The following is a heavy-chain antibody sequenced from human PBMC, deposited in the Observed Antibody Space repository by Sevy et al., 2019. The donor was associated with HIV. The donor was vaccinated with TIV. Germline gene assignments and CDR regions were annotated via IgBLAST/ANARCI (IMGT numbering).Heavy chain of an antibody. V-gene: IGHV4-34*01. D-gene: IGHD2-2*01. CDR2: INESGIT. Sequence: SETLSLTCAVHDGSFSGYYWNWIRQLPGKGLEWIGEINESGITYYNPSLKSRVTISVDPSKKQFSLKLNSVTAADTAVYFCARSPPVVVVPGAPSWFDPWGQGTLVTVSS. CDR1: DGSFSGYY. J-gene: IGHJ5*02. CDR3: ARSPPVVVVPGAPSWFDP.